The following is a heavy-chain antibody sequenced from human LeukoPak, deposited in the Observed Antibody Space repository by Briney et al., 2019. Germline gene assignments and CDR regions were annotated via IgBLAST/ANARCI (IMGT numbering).Heavy chain of an antibody. CDR2: ISGSGGST. D-gene: IGHD3-10*01. J-gene: IGHJ3*02. Sequence: GGSLRLSCAASGFTFSSYAMSWVRQAPGKGLEWVSAISGSGGSTYYADSVKGRFTISRDNSKNTLYLQMNSLRAADKAVYYCAKDRGYGVGAFDIWGQGTMVTVSS. V-gene: IGHV3-23*01. CDR1: GFTFSSYA. CDR3: AKDRGYGVGAFDI.